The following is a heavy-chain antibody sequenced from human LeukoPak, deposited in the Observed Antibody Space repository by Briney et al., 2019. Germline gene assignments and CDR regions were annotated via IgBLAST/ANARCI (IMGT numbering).Heavy chain of an antibody. CDR3: ARVDGYSSGWFDD. Sequence: SETLSFNCTGYGCSISSYYWSWIRQPAGKGLKWIGRIYTSGNTNYNTSLKSRVTMSVDTSKNQFSLKVSSVTAADTAVYYCARVDGYSSGWFDDWGQGTLVTVSS. CDR2: IYTSGNT. D-gene: IGHD6-19*01. J-gene: IGHJ5*02. V-gene: IGHV4-4*07. CDR1: GCSISSYY.